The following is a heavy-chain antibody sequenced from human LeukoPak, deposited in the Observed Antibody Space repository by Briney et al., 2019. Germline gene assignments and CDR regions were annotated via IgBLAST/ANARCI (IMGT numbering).Heavy chain of an antibody. CDR3: AKYPGIVVVPAVLPHFDY. Sequence: GGSLRLSCAASGFTFSSYAMSWVRQAPGKGLEWVSAISGSGGSTYYADSVKGRFTISRDNSKNALYLQMNSLRAEDTAVYYCAKYPGIVVVPAVLPHFDYWGQGTLVTVSS. CDR1: GFTFSSYA. V-gene: IGHV3-23*01. J-gene: IGHJ4*02. CDR2: ISGSGGST. D-gene: IGHD2-2*01.